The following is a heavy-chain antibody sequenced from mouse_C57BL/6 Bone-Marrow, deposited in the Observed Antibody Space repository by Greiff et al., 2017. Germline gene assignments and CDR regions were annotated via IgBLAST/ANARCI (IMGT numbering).Heavy chain of an antibody. CDR2: IAPSDSYT. Sequence: QVQLQQPGAELVKPGASVKLSCKASGYTFTSYWMQWVKQRPGQGLEWIGEIAPSDSYTNYNQKFKGKATLTVDTSSSTAYMQLSSLTSEDSAVYYCAGSNYEGDYWGQGTTLTVSS. D-gene: IGHD2-5*01. V-gene: IGHV1-50*01. J-gene: IGHJ2*01. CDR3: AGSNYEGDY. CDR1: GYTFTSYW.